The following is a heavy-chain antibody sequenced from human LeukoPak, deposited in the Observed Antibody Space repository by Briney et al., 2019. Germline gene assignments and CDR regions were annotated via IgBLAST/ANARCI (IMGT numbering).Heavy chain of an antibody. J-gene: IGHJ6*03. CDR3: ARDFSGYDYYYYYMDV. CDR2: IKQDGSEK. CDR1: GFTFSSYW. Sequence: GSLRLSCAASGFTFSSYWMSWVRQAPGKGLEWVANIKQDGSEKYYVDSVKGRFTISRDNAKNSLYLQMNSLRAEDTAVYYCARDFSGYDYYYYYMDVWGKGTTVTVSS. D-gene: IGHD5-12*01. V-gene: IGHV3-7*01.